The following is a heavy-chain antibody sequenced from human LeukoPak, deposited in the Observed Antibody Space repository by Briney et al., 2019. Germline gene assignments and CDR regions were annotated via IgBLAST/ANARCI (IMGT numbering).Heavy chain of an antibody. V-gene: IGHV5-51*01. D-gene: IGHD5-12*01. J-gene: IGHJ4*02. Sequence: GESLKISCKISGYSFTNYWIGCVRQMPGKGLEWMGIIYPGDSDTRYSPSFQGQVTISADKSISTAYLQWSSLKASATAMYYCARLYGGYDWGLIDYWGQGTLVTVSS. CDR2: IYPGDSDT. CDR1: GYSFTNYW. CDR3: ARLYGGYDWGLIDY.